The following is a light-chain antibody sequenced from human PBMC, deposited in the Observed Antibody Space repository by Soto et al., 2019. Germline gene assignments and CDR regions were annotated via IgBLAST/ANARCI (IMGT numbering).Light chain of an antibody. CDR3: QSYDCSLSVLV. Sequence: QSVLTQPPSVSGAPGQRVTISCTGSSSNIVAGYDVHWYQQLPGTAPKLLIYGNSNRPSGVPDRFSGSKSGTSASLAITGLQAEDEADYYCQSYDCSLSVLVFGGGTKLTVL. CDR2: GNS. V-gene: IGLV1-40*01. J-gene: IGLJ3*02. CDR1: SSNIVAGYD.